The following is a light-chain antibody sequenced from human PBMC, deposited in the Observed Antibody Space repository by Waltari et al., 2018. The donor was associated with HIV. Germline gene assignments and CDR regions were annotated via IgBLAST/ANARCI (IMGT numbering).Light chain of an antibody. Sequence: IVLTQSPGTLSLSPGERATLSCRASQSVSSSYLAWDQQKPGQAPRLLIYGASSRATGIPDRFSGSGSGTDFTLTISRLEPEDFAVYYCQQYGSSPCFGQGTKLEIK. CDR3: QQYGSSPC. CDR2: GAS. J-gene: IGKJ2*03. V-gene: IGKV3-20*01. CDR1: QSVSSSY.